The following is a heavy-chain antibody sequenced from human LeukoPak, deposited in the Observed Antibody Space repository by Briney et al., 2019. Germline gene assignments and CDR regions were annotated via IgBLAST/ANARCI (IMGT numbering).Heavy chain of an antibody. D-gene: IGHD3-22*01. Sequence: PGGSLRLSCAASGFTFSSYAMHWVRQAPGKGLEWVAVISYDGSNKYYADSVKGRFTIPRDNSKNTLYLQMNSLRAEDTAVYYCARDSKGMIVVVGDAFDIWGQGTMVTVSS. J-gene: IGHJ3*02. CDR1: GFTFSSYA. CDR2: ISYDGSNK. V-gene: IGHV3-30-3*01. CDR3: ARDSKGMIVVVGDAFDI.